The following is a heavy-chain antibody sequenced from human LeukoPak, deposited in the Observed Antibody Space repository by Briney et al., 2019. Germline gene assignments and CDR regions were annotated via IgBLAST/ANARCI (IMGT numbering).Heavy chain of an antibody. D-gene: IGHD3-10*01. CDR2: IYYSGST. CDR3: ARESMVRGVTFDY. CDR1: GDSISSYY. J-gene: IGHJ4*02. V-gene: IGHV4-59*01. Sequence: SETLSLTCTVSGDSISSYYWSWIRQPPGKGLEWIGYIYYSGSTNYNPSLKSRVTISVDTSKNQFSLKLSSVTAADTAVYYCARESMVRGVTFDYWGQGTLATVSS.